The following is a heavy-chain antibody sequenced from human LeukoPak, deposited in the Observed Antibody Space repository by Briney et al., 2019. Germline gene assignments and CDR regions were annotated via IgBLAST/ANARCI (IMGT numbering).Heavy chain of an antibody. CDR3: AKATGYDILTGYLGDY. CDR2: ISGSGCST. Sequence: QAGGSLRLSCAASGFTFSSYAMSWVRQAPGKGLEWVSAISGSGCSTYYADSVKGRFTISRDNSKNTRSLQMNSLRAEDTAVYYCAKATGYDILTGYLGDYWGQGTLVTVSS. J-gene: IGHJ4*02. D-gene: IGHD3-9*01. CDR1: GFTFSSYA. V-gene: IGHV3-23*01.